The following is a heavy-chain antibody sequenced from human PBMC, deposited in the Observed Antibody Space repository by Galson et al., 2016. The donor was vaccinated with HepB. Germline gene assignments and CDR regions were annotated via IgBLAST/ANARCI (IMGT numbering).Heavy chain of an antibody. CDR3: ARDSPELRYFHWSIDY. D-gene: IGHD3-9*01. CDR2: ISAYNGNT. CDR1: GYTFTSYG. J-gene: IGHJ4*02. Sequence: SCKASGYTFTSYGISWVRQAPGQGLEWMGWISAYNGNTNYAQILQGRVTMTTDTSTSTAYMELRSLRSDDTAVYYCARDSPELRYFHWSIDYWGQGTLVTVSS. V-gene: IGHV1-18*01.